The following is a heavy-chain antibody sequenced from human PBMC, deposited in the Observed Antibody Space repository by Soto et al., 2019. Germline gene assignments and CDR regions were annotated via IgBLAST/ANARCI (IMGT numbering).Heavy chain of an antibody. J-gene: IGHJ6*02. CDR3: AATGIFGVVTNPYYYGLDV. D-gene: IGHD3-3*02. Sequence: ASVKVSCKASGFTFTSPAVQWVRQARGQRLEWIGWIVVGSSNTNYAQKFQERVTITRDMSTSTAYMELSSLRSEDTAVYYCAATGIFGVVTNPYYYGLDVWGQGTTVTVSS. V-gene: IGHV1-58*01. CDR1: GFTFTSPA. CDR2: IVVGSSNT.